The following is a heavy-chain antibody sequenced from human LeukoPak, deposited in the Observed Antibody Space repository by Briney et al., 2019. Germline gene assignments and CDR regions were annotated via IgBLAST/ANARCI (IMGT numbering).Heavy chain of an antibody. CDR3: ARTSDYGDYVSYYMDV. J-gene: IGHJ6*03. V-gene: IGHV4-38-2*01. CDR2: IYHSGST. Sequence: GSLRLSCAASGFTFTIYDMNWVRQAPGKGLEWIGSIYHSGSTYYNPSLKSRVTISVDTSKNQFSLKLSSVTAADTAVYYCARTSDYGDYVSYYMDVWGKGTTVTVSS. D-gene: IGHD4-17*01. CDR1: GFTFTIYD.